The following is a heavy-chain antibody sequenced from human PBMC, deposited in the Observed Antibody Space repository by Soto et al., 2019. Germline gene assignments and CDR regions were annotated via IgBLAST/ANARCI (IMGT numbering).Heavy chain of an antibody. CDR2: IKQDGSEK. CDR3: ARKGCSGGCCHDAFDI. V-gene: IGHV3-7*04. D-gene: IGHD2-15*01. Sequence: EVQLVESGGGLVQPGGSLRLSCAASGFTFSSYWMSWVRQAPGKGLEWVANIKQDGSEKYYVDSVKGRFTISRDNAKNSLYLQMNTLRAEDTAVYYCARKGCSGGCCHDAFDIWGQGTMVTVSS. CDR1: GFTFSSYW. J-gene: IGHJ3*02.